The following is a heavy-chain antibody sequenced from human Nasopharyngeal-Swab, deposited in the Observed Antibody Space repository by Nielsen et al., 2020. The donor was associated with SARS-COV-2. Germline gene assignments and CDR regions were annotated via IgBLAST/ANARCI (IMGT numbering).Heavy chain of an antibody. CDR2: IYYGGST. D-gene: IGHD6-19*01. J-gene: IGHJ6*02. V-gene: IGHV4-59*13. CDR3: ARDRAWDSSGWDYYYGMDV. Sequence: PGKGLEWIGYIYYGGSTNYNPSLKSRVTISVDTSKNQFSLKLSSVTAADTAVYYCARDRAWDSSGWDYYYGMDVWGQGTTVTVSS.